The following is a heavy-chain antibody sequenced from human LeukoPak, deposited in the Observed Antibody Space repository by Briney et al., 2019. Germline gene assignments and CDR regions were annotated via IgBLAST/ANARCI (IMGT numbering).Heavy chain of an antibody. CDR2: ISGSGGST. CDR3: ARANDNYYYYYMDV. CDR1: GFTFSSYG. Sequence: HPGGSLRLSCAASGFTFSSYGMRWVRQAPGKGLEWVSAISGSGGSTYYADSVKGRFTISRDNSKNTLYLQMNSLRAEDTAVYYCARANDNYYYYYMDVWGKGTTVTISS. V-gene: IGHV3-23*01. J-gene: IGHJ6*03. D-gene: IGHD3-9*01.